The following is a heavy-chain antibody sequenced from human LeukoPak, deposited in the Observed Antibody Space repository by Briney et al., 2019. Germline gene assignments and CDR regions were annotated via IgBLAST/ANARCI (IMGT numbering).Heavy chain of an antibody. J-gene: IGHJ6*03. Sequence: SQTLSLTCAVYGGSFSGYYWSWIRQPPGKGLEWIGEINHSGRTNYNPSFKTGVTTPVETPRNQFSFKLSSVTAADPPAYYCARHGPFIYFGWLVNYYMDVWGKGTTFTISS. CDR3: ARHGPFIYFGWLVNYYMDV. V-gene: IGHV4-34*01. CDR1: GGSFSGYY. D-gene: IGHD3-9*01. CDR2: INHSGRT.